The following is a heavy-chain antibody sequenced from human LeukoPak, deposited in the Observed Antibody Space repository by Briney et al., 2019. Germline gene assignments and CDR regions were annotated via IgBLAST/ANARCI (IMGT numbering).Heavy chain of an antibody. V-gene: IGHV1-69*05. Sequence: AAVKVSCQASGGTFSSYAFNWVRQAPGQGLEWVGGVIPIFGTAIYADSFQGRVTITIAEATSTVYMELSSLRSEDTAVYYCASASHYFESYGYPDYWGQGTLVTVSS. CDR2: VIPIFGTA. CDR3: ASASHYFESYGYPDY. CDR1: GGTFSSYA. J-gene: IGHJ4*02. D-gene: IGHD3-22*01.